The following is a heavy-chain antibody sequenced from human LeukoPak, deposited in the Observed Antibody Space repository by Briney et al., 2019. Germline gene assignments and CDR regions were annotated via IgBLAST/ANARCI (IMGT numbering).Heavy chain of an antibody. CDR2: ISYDGSNK. D-gene: IGHD1-26*01. CDR1: GFTFSSYA. CDR3: ARDGIVGATVFGSFGFDY. V-gene: IGHV3-30-3*01. Sequence: PSKTLSLTCAASGFTFSSYALHWIRQAPGKGLEWVAVISYDGSNKYYAASVKGRFTISRDNSKNTLYLRMNSLRAEDTAVYYCARDGIVGATVFGSFGFDYWGQGTLVTVSS. J-gene: IGHJ4*02.